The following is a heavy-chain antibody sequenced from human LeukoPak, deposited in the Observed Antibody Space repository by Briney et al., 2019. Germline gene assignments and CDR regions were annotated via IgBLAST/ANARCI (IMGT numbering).Heavy chain of an antibody. D-gene: IGHD3-3*01. V-gene: IGHV4-38-2*02. CDR1: GYSISNGYY. CDR3: ARGLRFLEWLFPGYFDY. Sequence: SETLSLTCTVSGYSISNGYYWGWIRQPPGKGLEWIGSIYHSGSIYYNPSLKSRVTISVDTSKNQFSLKLSSVTAADTAVYYCARGLRFLEWLFPGYFDYWGQGTLVTVSS. J-gene: IGHJ4*02. CDR2: IYHSGSI.